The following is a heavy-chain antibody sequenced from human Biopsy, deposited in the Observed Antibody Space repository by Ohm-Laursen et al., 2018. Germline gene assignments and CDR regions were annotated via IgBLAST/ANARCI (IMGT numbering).Heavy chain of an antibody. Sequence: SLRLSCSASGFSFDDFAMHWVRHSLGKGLEWVAGIDWNSRNINYGDSVKGRFSVSRDNAKNSLYLQMNSLRGEDTALYYCVKDTNWNYVWDRPGATKGMDVWGQGTTVTVSS. CDR3: VKDTNWNYVWDRPGATKGMDV. D-gene: IGHD1-7*01. CDR2: IDWNSRNI. V-gene: IGHV3-9*01. J-gene: IGHJ6*02. CDR1: GFSFDDFA.